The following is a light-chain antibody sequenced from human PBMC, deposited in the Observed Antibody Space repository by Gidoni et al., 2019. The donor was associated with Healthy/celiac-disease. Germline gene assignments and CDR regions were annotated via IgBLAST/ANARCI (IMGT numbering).Light chain of an antibody. V-gene: IGKV3-11*01. J-gene: IGKJ4*01. CDR3: QQRSNWPPL. CDR1: QSVSSY. CDR2: DAS. Sequence: IVLPQSPATLSLSPGERATLSCRASQSVSSYLAWYQQKPGQAPRLLIYDASNRATGIPARFSGSGSGTDFTLTISSLEPEDFAVYYCQQRSNWPPLFGGGTKVEIK.